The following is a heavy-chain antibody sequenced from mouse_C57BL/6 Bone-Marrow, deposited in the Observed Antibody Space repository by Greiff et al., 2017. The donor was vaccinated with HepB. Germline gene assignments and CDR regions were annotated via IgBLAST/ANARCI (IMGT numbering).Heavy chain of an antibody. CDR1: GYTFTSYW. D-gene: IGHD2-10*02. Sequence: VQLQQPGAELVRPGTSVKLSCKASGYTFTSYWMHWVKQRPGQGLEWIGVIDPSDSYTNYNQKFKGKATFTVDTSSSTAYMQLSSLTSEDSAVYYCARGLAWFAYWGQGTLVTVSA. J-gene: IGHJ3*01. CDR2: IDPSDSYT. CDR3: ARGLAWFAY. V-gene: IGHV1-59*01.